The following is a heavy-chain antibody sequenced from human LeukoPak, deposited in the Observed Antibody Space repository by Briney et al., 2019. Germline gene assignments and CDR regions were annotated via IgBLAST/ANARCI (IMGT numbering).Heavy chain of an antibody. D-gene: IGHD3-3*01. CDR3: AKEHDLWHEEGNWFDT. CDR1: GFTFSDYY. CDR2: INDDTP. V-gene: IGHV3-23*01. Sequence: PGGSLRLSCAASGFTFSDYYVSWIRQAPGKGLEWVSAINDDTPYYTDSVKGRFTVSRDNSKDTLYLHLNSLRAQDTAIYYCAKEHDLWHEEGNWFDTWGQGVLVTVSS. J-gene: IGHJ5*02.